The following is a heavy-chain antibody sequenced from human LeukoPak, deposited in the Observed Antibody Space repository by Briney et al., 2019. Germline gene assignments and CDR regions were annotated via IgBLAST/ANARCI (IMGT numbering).Heavy chain of an antibody. D-gene: IGHD6-19*01. CDR1: GFTFDDYA. J-gene: IGHJ5*02. V-gene: IGHV3-9*03. Sequence: GVSLRLSCAASGFTFDDYAMHWVRQAPGKGLEWVSGISWNSGSIGYADSVKGRFTISRDNAKNSLYLQMNSLRAEDMALYYCARASHRGWYTYNWFDHWGQGTLVTVSS. CDR2: ISWNSGSI. CDR3: ARASHRGWYTYNWFDH.